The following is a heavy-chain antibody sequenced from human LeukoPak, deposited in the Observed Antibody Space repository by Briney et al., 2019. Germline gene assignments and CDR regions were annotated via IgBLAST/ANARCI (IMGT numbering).Heavy chain of an antibody. Sequence: KASETLSLTCTVSGVSIRSHYWSELRESPGKGLEGIGYIYTPGRTNYNPSLKSRVTMSLDTSENQFSLKLSSVTAADAAIYYCAGQYCSGNSCYQWFDPWGQGTLVTVSS. CDR2: IYTPGRT. CDR3: AGQYCSGNSCYQWFDP. CDR1: GVSIRSHY. D-gene: IGHD2-2*01. V-gene: IGHV4-4*09. J-gene: IGHJ5*02.